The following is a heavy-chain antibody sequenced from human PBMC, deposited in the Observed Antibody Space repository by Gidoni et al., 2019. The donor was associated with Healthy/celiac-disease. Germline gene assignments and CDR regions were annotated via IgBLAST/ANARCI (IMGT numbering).Heavy chain of an antibody. J-gene: IGHJ6*02. CDR2: INHSGST. V-gene: IGHV4-34*01. CDR1: GGSFRGYY. D-gene: IGHD2-2*03. Sequence: QVQLQQWGAGLLKPSETLSLTCAVYGGSFRGYYWSWIPQPPGKGLEWIGEINHSGSTNYTPSLKSRVTISVDTSKNQFSLKLSSVTAADTAVYYCARLRRLDIVVVPAAPLGPYYGMDVWGQGTTVTVSS. CDR3: ARLRRLDIVVVPAAPLGPYYGMDV.